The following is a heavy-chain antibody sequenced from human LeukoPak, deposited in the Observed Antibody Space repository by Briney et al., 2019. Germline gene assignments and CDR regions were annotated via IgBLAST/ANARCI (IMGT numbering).Heavy chain of an antibody. CDR3: TRDFQY. V-gene: IGHV3-21*01. CDR2: IGGVSVHI. Sequence: GGSLRLSCAASGFSFSSSGMTWVRQAPGKGLEWLSSIGGVSVHIYYADSVKGRFAISRDNAKNSLYLEMNSLRAEDTAFYYCTRDFQYWGQGTLVTVSS. CDR1: GFSFSSSG. J-gene: IGHJ4*02.